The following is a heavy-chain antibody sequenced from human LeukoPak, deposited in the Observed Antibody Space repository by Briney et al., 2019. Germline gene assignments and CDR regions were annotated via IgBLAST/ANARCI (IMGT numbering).Heavy chain of an antibody. Sequence: PGGSLRLSCAASGFTFGSYAMHWVRQAPGKGLEYVSAISSNGGSTYYANSVKGRFTISRDNSKNTLYLQMGSLRAEDMAVYYCARAALRANWGSGYYFDYWGQGTLVTVSS. CDR3: ARAALRANWGSGYYFDY. V-gene: IGHV3-64*01. CDR2: ISSNGGST. CDR1: GFTFGSYA. J-gene: IGHJ4*02. D-gene: IGHD7-27*01.